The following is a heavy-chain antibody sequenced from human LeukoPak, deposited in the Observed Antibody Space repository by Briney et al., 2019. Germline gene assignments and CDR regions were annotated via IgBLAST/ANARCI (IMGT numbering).Heavy chain of an antibody. CDR3: ARGADSSGWSPPDY. J-gene: IGHJ4*02. CDR1: GGTFSSYA. V-gene: IGHV1-69*01. Sequence: GSPVKVSCKASGGTFSSYAISWVRQAPGQGLEWMGGIIPIFGTANYAQKFQGRVTITADESTSTAYMELSSLRSEDTAVYYCARGADSSGWSPPDYWGQGTLVTVSS. CDR2: IIPIFGTA. D-gene: IGHD6-19*01.